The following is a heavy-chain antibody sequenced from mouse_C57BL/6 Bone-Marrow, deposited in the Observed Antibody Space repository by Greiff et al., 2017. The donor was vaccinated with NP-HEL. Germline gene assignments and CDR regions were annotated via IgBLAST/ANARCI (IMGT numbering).Heavy chain of an antibody. V-gene: IGHV5-9-1*02. J-gene: IGHJ3*01. Sequence: EVKLMESGEGLVKPGGSLKLSCAASGFTFSSYAMSWVRQTPEKRLEWVAYISSGGDYIYYADTVKGRFTISRDNARNTLYLQMSSLKSEDTAMYYCTRGGYIYLPYWGQGTLVTVSA. CDR2: ISSGGDYI. D-gene: IGHD3-1*01. CDR1: GFTFSSYA. CDR3: TRGGYIYLPY.